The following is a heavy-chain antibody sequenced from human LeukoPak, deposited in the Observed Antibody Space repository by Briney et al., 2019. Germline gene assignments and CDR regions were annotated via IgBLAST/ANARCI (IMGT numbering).Heavy chain of an antibody. CDR2: INTKTGNP. CDR3: ARDRDYDTSGSDY. J-gene: IGHJ4*02. D-gene: IGHD3-22*01. CDR1: GYTFTRYA. Sequence: ASVKVSCKISGYTFTRYAVNWVRQAPGQGLEWMGWINTKTGNPTYAHGFTGRSVFSLDTSVSTAYLQISSLKAEDTAVYYCARDRDYDTSGSDYWGQGTLVTVSS. V-gene: IGHV7-4-1*02.